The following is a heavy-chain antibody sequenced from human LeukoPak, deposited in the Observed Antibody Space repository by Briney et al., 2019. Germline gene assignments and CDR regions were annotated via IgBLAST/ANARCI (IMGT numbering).Heavy chain of an antibody. CDR1: GGTFSSYA. D-gene: IGHD5-24*01. CDR3: ASGRDGYIHDAFDI. V-gene: IGHV1-69*13. J-gene: IGHJ3*02. Sequence: ASVKVSCKASGGTFSSYAISWVRQAPGQGLEWMGGIIPIFGTANYAQKFQGRVAITADESTSTAYMELSSLRSEDTAVYYCASGRDGYIHDAFDIWGQGTMVTVSS. CDR2: IIPIFGTA.